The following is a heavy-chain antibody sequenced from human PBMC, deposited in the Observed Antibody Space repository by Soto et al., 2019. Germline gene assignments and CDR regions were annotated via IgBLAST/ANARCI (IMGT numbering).Heavy chain of an antibody. D-gene: IGHD5-12*01. CDR3: AKAPSLDDGYNYDFDY. V-gene: IGHV3-23*01. CDR2: ISGSGGST. CDR1: GFTFSSYA. Sequence: GGSLRLSCAASGFTFSSYAMSWVRQAPGKGLEWVSAISGSGGSTYYADSVKGRFTISRDNSKNTLYLQMNSLRAEDTAVYYCAKAPSLDDGYNYDFDYWGQGTLVTVSS. J-gene: IGHJ4*02.